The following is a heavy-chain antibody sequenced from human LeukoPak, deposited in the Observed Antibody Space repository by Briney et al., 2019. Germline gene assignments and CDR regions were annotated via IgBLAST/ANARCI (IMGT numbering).Heavy chain of an antibody. J-gene: IGHJ4*02. CDR2: MNPNSGDT. D-gene: IGHD3-3*02. Sequence: SVKVSCQASVYPFPNFYIHWVRQAPGQGLEWMGWMNPNSGDTSYAREFQDRVTMTRDTSLNTAYMELSRLRSDDTAVYFCARRPINCIIANCYVDYWGQGTLVTVSS. V-gene: IGHV1-2*02. CDR3: ARRPINCIIANCYVDY. CDR1: VYPFPNFY.